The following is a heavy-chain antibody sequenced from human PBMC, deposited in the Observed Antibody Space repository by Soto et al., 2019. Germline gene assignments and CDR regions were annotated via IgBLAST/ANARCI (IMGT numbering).Heavy chain of an antibody. J-gene: IGHJ6*02. D-gene: IGHD3-10*01. V-gene: IGHV4-34*01. Sequence: SETLSLTCAVYGGSFSGYYWSWIRQPPGKGLEWIGEINHSGSTNYNPSLKSRVTISVDTSKNQFSLKLSSVTAADTAVYYCARGRYNYYGSGSYLSARGYYYYGMDVWGQGTTVTVSS. CDR2: INHSGST. CDR1: GGSFSGYY. CDR3: ARGRYNYYGSGSYLSARGYYYYGMDV.